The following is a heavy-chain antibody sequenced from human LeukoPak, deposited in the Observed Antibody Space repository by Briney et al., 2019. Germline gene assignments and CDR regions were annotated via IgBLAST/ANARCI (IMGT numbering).Heavy chain of an antibody. D-gene: IGHD3-9*01. CDR3: AKASLRYFDWDAFDI. J-gene: IGHJ3*02. CDR2: ISYDGSNK. Sequence: GGSLRLSCAASGFTFSSYGMHWVRQAPGKGLEWVVVISYDGSNKYYADSVKGRFTISRDNSKNTLYLQMNSLRAEDTAVYYCAKASLRYFDWDAFDIWGQGTMVTVSS. CDR1: GFTFSSYG. V-gene: IGHV3-30*18.